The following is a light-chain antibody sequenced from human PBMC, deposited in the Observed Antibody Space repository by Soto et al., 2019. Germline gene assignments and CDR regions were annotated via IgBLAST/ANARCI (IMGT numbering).Light chain of an antibody. CDR3: QQSYRTPHT. CDR1: QGVSTY. J-gene: IGKJ2*01. CDR2: AAS. Sequence: DIQMTQSPSSLSASVGDRVTITCRASQGVSTYLIWYQQIQGRPPRLLIYAASNLLVGVPSRFSGSGSGTNFTLTINSLQPEDFATYYCQQSYRTPHTLGQGTKLETK. V-gene: IGKV1-39*01.